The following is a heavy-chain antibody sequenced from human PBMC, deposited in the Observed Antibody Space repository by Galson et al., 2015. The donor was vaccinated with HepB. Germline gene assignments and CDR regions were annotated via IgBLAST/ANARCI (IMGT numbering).Heavy chain of an antibody. V-gene: IGHV3-21*01. J-gene: IGHJ6*03. Sequence: SLRLSCAASGFTFSSYSMNWVRQAPGKGLEWVSSISSSSSYIYYADSVKGRFTISRDNAKDSLYLQMNSLRAEDTAVYYCASTRPFITMITIDYYYMDVWGKGTTVTVSS. CDR2: ISSSSSYI. CDR1: GFTFSSYS. CDR3: ASTRPFITMITIDYYYMDV. D-gene: IGHD3-22*01.